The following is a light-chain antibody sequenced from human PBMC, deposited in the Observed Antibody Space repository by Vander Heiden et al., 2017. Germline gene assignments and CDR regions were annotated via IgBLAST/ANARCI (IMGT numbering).Light chain of an antibody. V-gene: IGLV1-47*02. Sequence: QSVLTQPPSADGTVGHRVTISCSGSIPNIGVNLVYWYQQFPGTAPKLLIYSDNQRPSGVPDRFSGSKSGPSASLANSGLQSEDEADYYCATWYNSLSGRGIFGGGTKLTVV. J-gene: IGLJ2*01. CDR3: ATWYNSLSGRGI. CDR2: SDN. CDR1: IPNIGVNL.